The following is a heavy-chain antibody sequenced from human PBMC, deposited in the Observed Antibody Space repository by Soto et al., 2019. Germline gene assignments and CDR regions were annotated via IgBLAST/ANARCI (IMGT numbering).Heavy chain of an antibody. CDR1: GYTFTSYA. CDR2: INAGNGNT. CDR3: ARVTYGSHAFDI. D-gene: IGHD3-10*01. Sequence: ASVKVSCKASGYTFTSYAMHWVRQAPGQRLEWMGWINAGNGNTKYSQKFQGRVTITRDTSASTAYMELSSLRSEDTAVYYCARVTYGSHAFDIWGQGTMVPVSS. J-gene: IGHJ3*02. V-gene: IGHV1-3*01.